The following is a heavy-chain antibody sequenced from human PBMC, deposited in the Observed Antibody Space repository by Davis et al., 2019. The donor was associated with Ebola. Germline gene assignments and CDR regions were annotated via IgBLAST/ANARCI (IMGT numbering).Heavy chain of an antibody. CDR1: GYTFTSYY. Sequence: ASVNVSCQASGYTFTSYYLHWLRQAPGQGLEWMGIINPSGCSQSYPQKFQGRVTLTRDTSTRTVYRELSSLRSEDTAVYYCAREEIVVVVAATYYYYGMDVWGQGTTVTVSS. CDR2: INPSGCSQ. D-gene: IGHD2-15*01. J-gene: IGHJ6*02. CDR3: AREEIVVVVAATYYYYGMDV. V-gene: IGHV1-46*03.